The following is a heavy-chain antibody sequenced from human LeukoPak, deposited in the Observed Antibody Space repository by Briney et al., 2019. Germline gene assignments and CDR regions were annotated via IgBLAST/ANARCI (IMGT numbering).Heavy chain of an antibody. CDR3: ARDVSATYYYDSSGYPEYFQH. J-gene: IGHJ1*01. CDR2: IIPILGIA. D-gene: IGHD3-22*01. CDR1: GGTFNSYA. Sequence: SVTVSYKASGGTFNSYAISWVRQAPGQGREWMGRIIPILGIANYAQKFQGRVTITADKSTSTAYMELSSLRSEDTAVYYCARDVSATYYYDSSGYPEYFQHWGQGTLVTVSS. V-gene: IGHV1-69*04.